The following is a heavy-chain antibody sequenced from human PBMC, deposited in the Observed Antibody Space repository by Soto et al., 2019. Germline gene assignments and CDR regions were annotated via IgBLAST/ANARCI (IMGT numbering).Heavy chain of an antibody. J-gene: IGHJ1*01. CDR1: GGTFSSYA. CDR2: IIPIFGTA. CDR3: ARAAGGRSSAEYFQH. V-gene: IGHV1-69*13. D-gene: IGHD1-26*01. Sequence: SVKVSCKASGGTFSSYAISWVRQAPGQGLEWMGGIIPIFGTANYAQKFQGRVTITADESTSTAYMELSSLRSEDTAVYYCARAAGGRSSAEYFQHWGQGTLVTVSS.